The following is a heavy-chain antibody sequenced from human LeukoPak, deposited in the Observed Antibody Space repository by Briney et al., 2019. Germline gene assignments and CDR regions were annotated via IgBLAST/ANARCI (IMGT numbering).Heavy chain of an antibody. J-gene: IGHJ3*02. D-gene: IGHD2-21*01. CDR1: GYTFTAY. V-gene: IGHV1-2*02. CDR2: INPSSGGT. Sequence: GASVKVSCKASGYTFTAYMHWVRQAPGQGLEWRGWINPSSGGTNYAQNFQGRVTMTRETSTSTAYMGLSRLTSDDTAVYYCARGWRSGAFDIWGQGTMVTVSS. CDR3: ARGWRSGAFDI.